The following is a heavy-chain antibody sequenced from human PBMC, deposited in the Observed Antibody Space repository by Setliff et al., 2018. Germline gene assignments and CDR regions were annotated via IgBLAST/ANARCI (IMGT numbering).Heavy chain of an antibody. CDR2: INPNTGGT. CDR1: GDTFSTYA. J-gene: IGHJ5*02. V-gene: IGHV1-2*02. Sequence: ASVKVSCKASGDTFSTYALSWVRQAPGQGPEWMGWINPNTGGTNYAQKFQGRVTMTRDTSITTAYMELSSLRSDDTAVYYCARVAIMGPPSWGQGTLVTVSS. CDR3: ARVAIMGPPS. D-gene: IGHD3-16*01.